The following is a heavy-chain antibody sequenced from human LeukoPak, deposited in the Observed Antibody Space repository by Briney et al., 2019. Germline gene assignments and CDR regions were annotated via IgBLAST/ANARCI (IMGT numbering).Heavy chain of an antibody. Sequence: GASVKVSCKASGGTFSSYAISWVRQAPGQGLGWMGGIIPIFGTANYAQKFQGRVTITTDESTSTAYMELSSLRSEDTAVYYCARMVGATYFDYWGQGTLVTVSS. V-gene: IGHV1-69*05. CDR1: GGTFSSYA. CDR2: IIPIFGTA. D-gene: IGHD1-26*01. CDR3: ARMVGATYFDY. J-gene: IGHJ4*02.